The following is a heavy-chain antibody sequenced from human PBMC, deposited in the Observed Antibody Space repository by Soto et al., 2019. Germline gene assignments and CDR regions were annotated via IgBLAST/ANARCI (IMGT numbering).Heavy chain of an antibody. V-gene: IGHV1-2*04. Sequence: ASVRVSCKASGYTFTGYYMHWVRQAPGQGLEWMGWINPNSGGTNYAQKFQGWVTMTRATSISTAYMELSRLRSNDTAVYYWARDKGIAAAGTFPSYYHSGMDVWGQGTMVTVSS. CDR2: INPNSGGT. CDR1: GYTFTGYY. D-gene: IGHD6-13*01. J-gene: IGHJ6*02. CDR3: ARDKGIAAAGTFPSYYHSGMDV.